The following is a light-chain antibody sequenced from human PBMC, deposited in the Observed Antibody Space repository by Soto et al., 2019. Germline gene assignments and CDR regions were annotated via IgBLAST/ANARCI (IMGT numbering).Light chain of an antibody. CDR1: QGISNY. CDR2: AAS. Sequence: DIQMTQSPSSLSASVGDRVTITCRATQGISNYLAWYQQKPGKVPKLLIYAASALQSGVPSRFSGSGSGTDFTLTISSLQPEDGATYYCQEYASAPALTFGGGTKVEIK. V-gene: IGKV1-27*01. CDR3: QEYASAPALT. J-gene: IGKJ4*01.